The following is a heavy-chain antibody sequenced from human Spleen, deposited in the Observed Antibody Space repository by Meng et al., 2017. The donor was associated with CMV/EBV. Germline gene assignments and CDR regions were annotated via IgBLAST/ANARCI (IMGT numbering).Heavy chain of an antibody. D-gene: IGHD6-6*01. CDR1: GFNFNDFG. J-gene: IGHJ4*02. CDR3: AKDKSSSSGFDY. Sequence: GGSLRLSCIASGFNFNDFGMHWVRQAPGKGLEWVSFIRYDGTVKYYSDSVKGRFTISRDNSKNTLYLQMNSLRAEDTAVYYCAKDKSSSSGFDYWGQGTLVTVSS. CDR2: IRYDGTVK. V-gene: IGHV3-30*02.